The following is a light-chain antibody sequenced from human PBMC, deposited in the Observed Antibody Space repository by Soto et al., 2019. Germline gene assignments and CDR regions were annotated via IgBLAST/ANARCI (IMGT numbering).Light chain of an antibody. CDR3: QQSYSTPLT. J-gene: IGKJ4*01. V-gene: IGKV1-39*01. CDR2: GAS. Sequence: DIQMTQSPSSLSAIVGDRVTITCWASQSINSNLNWYQQKPGRAPKLLTYGASSLQSGVPSRFSGSGSGTDFTLTISSLQPEDFAIYFCQQSYSTPLTFGGGTKVEI. CDR1: QSINSN.